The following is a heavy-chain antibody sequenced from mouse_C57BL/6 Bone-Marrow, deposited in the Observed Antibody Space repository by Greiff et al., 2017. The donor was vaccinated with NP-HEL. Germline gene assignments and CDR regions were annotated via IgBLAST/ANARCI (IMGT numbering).Heavy chain of an antibody. CDR3: ARSLTDGYYEDFDY. CDR1: GFNIKNTY. J-gene: IGHJ2*01. Sequence: LVESVAELVRPGASVKLSCTASGFNIKNTYMHWVKQRPEQGLEWIGRIDPANGNTKYAPKFQGKATITADTSSNTAYLQLSSLTSEDTAIYYCARSLTDGYYEDFDYWGQGTTLTVSS. CDR2: IDPANGNT. V-gene: IGHV14-3*01. D-gene: IGHD2-3*01.